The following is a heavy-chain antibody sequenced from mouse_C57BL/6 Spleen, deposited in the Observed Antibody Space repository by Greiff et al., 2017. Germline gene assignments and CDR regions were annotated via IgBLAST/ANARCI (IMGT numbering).Heavy chain of an antibody. Sequence: DVKLVESGGDLVKPGGSLKLSCAASGFTFSSYGMSWVRQTPDKRLEWVATISSGGSYTYYPDSVKGRFTISRDNAKTTLYLQMSSLKSEDTAMYYGARIYGSSYGDFDDWGKGTTLTVSS. CDR1: GFTFSSYG. D-gene: IGHD1-1*01. V-gene: IGHV5-6*02. CDR3: ARIYGSSYGDFDD. CDR2: ISSGGSYT. J-gene: IGHJ2*01.